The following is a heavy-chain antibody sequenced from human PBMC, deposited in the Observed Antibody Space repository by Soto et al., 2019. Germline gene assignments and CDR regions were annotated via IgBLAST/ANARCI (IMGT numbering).Heavy chain of an antibody. CDR1: GYTFTSYG. Sequence: GASVKVSCKASGYTFTSYGISWVRQAPGQGLEWMGLISAYNGNTNYAQKLQGRVTMATDTSTSTVYMELSSLRSEDTAVYYCARGLPAARRCAFYIWGQGTMVTVSS. CDR2: ISAYNGNT. D-gene: IGHD2-2*01. V-gene: IGHV1-18*01. CDR3: ARGLPAARRCAFYI. J-gene: IGHJ3*02.